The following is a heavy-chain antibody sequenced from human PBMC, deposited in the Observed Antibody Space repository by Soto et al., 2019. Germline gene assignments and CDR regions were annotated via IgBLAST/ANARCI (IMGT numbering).Heavy chain of an antibody. CDR1: GGSISSADYS. V-gene: IGHV4-30-2*01. D-gene: IGHD6-13*01. J-gene: IGHJ4*02. CDR3: ASSLAPVGGSPLPY. CDR2: IYRGGST. Sequence: SETLSLTCAVSGGSISSADYSWNWIRQPPGKALEWIGYIYRGGSTYYNPSLKSRVTISVDRPNNQFSLKLTSMTAADTAVYYCASSLAPVGGSPLPYWGQGSLVTVSS.